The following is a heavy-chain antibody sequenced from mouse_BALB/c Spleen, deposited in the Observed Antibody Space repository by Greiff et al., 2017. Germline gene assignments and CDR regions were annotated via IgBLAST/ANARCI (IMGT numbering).Heavy chain of an antibody. CDR3: ARTYYRYDGDYFDY. CDR2: IWSGGST. CDR1: GFSLTSYG. J-gene: IGHJ2*01. V-gene: IGHV2-2*02. Sequence: QVQLKESGPGLVQPSQSLSITCTVSGFSLTSYGVHWVRQSPGKGLEWLGVIWSGGSTDYNAAFISRLSISKDNSKSQVFFKMNSLQANDTAIYYCARTYYRYDGDYFDYWGQGTTLTVSS. D-gene: IGHD2-14*01.